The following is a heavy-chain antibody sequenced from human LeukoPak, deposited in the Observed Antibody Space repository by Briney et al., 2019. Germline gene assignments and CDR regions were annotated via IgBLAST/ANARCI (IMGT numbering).Heavy chain of an antibody. CDR3: ARDYSYGDPVFDY. CDR2: IYTSGST. CDR1: GGSISSYY. D-gene: IGHD4-17*01. J-gene: IGHJ4*02. V-gene: IGHV4-4*07. Sequence: PSETLSLTCTVSGGSISSYYWGWIRQPAGKGLEWIGRIYTSGSTNYNPSLKSRVTMSVDTSKNQFSLKLSSVTAADTAVYYCARDYSYGDPVFDYWGQGTLVTVSS.